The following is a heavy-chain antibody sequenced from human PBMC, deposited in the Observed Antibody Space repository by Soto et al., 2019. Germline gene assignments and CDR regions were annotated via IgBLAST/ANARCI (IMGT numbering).Heavy chain of an antibody. D-gene: IGHD6-19*01. J-gene: IGHJ5*02. CDR2: VSGSGGTT. CDR1: GFTFSSSA. CDR3: ARCTVDTIVTSGWCHYLDP. V-gene: IGHV3-23*01. Sequence: GGSLRLSCAASGFTFSSSAMSWVRQAPGKGLEWVSAVSGSGGTTYYAGSVRGRFTISGDNSKNTLYLQMNSLRAEDTAIYFCARCTVDTIVTSGWCHYLDPWGQGTLVTVSS.